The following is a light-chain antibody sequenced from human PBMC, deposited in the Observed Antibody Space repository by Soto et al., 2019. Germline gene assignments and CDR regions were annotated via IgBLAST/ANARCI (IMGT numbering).Light chain of an antibody. CDR3: QSYDSSLSGWV. J-gene: IGLJ3*02. Sequence: QSVLTQPPSVSGAPGQRVTISCTGSSSNIGTGYDVHWFQQVPGTAPKVLIYGSNSRPSGVPDRFSGSKSGTSASLAITGLQVEDEADYYCQSYDSSLSGWVFGGGTQLTVL. CDR2: GSN. V-gene: IGLV1-40*01. CDR1: SSNIGTGYD.